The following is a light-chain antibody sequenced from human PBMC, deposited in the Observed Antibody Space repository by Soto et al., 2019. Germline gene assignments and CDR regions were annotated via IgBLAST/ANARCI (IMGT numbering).Light chain of an antibody. CDR2: EVN. CDR1: SSNVGSYKL. J-gene: IGLJ1*01. Sequence: QSARSQPGSVSWSPGQSIAISCTGTSSNVGSYKLVSWYQQHPGKAPKLMIFEVNKRPSGVSNRFSGSKSGNTASLTISGLKVEDQADHYCCSSGGSHKYVFETGTKVTVL. V-gene: IGLV2-23*02. CDR3: CSSGGSHKYV.